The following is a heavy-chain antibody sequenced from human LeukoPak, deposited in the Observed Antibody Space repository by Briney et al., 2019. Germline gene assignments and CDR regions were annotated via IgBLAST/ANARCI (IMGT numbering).Heavy chain of an antibody. D-gene: IGHD2-8*01. V-gene: IGHV4-39*01. J-gene: IGHJ4*02. CDR1: GGSISSSSYY. CDR3: ASDVPGLMAFDY. Sequence: SETLSLTCTVSGGSISSSSYYWGWIRQPPGKGLEWIGSICYSGSTYYNPSLKSRVTISIDTSKNQFSLKLSSVTAADTAVYYCASDVPGLMAFDYWGQGTLVTVSS. CDR2: ICYSGST.